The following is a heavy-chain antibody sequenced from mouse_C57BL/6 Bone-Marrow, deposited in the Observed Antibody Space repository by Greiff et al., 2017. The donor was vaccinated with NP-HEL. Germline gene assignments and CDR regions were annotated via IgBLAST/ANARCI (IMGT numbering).Heavy chain of an antibody. Sequence: EVKLMESGGGLVQPGGSLKLSCAASGFTFSDYYMYWVRQTPEKRLEWVAYISNGGGSTYYPDTVKGRFTIARDNAKNTLYLQMSRLKSEDTAMYYCARGLYFDYWGQGTTLTVSS. D-gene: IGHD3-1*01. CDR1: GFTFSDYY. V-gene: IGHV5-12*01. CDR2: ISNGGGST. CDR3: ARGLYFDY. J-gene: IGHJ2*01.